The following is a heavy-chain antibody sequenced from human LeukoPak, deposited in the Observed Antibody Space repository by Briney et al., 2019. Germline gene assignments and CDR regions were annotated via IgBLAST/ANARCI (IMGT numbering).Heavy chain of an antibody. J-gene: IGHJ4*02. CDR3: ARVKYYDRVFDY. Sequence: GGSLRLSCAASGFTVSSNYMSWVRQAPGKGLEWVSVIYSGGSTYYADSVKGRFTISRDNSKNTLYLQMNSLRAEDTAVYYCARVKYYDRVFDYWGQGTLVTVSS. CDR2: IYSGGST. V-gene: IGHV3-53*01. D-gene: IGHD3-22*01. CDR1: GFTVSSNY.